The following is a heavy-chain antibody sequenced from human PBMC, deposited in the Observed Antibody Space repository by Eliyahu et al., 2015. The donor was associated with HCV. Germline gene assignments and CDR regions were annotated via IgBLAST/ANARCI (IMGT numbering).Heavy chain of an antibody. CDR2: IFWNDDK. Sequence: QITLKESGPTLVKPTQTLTLTCTFSGFSLTTSGLGVGWXRQPXGEXLEWLAIIFWNDDKRYSPSLKSRLTVTKDTSKNQVFLTMTNLDTVDTGSYFCAKIRFDSSFYFDYWGPGTLVTVSS. D-gene: IGHD3-3*01. CDR3: AKIRFDSSFYFDY. V-gene: IGHV2-5*01. CDR1: GFSLTTSGLG. J-gene: IGHJ4*02.